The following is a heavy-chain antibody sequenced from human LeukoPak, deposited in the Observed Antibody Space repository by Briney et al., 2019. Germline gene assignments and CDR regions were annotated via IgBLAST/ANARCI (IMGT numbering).Heavy chain of an antibody. J-gene: IGHJ5*02. D-gene: IGHD3-16*02. CDR1: GGSFSGYY. CDR3: ARGPPSFDVWGSYRYNNWFDP. V-gene: IGHV4-34*01. CDR2: INHSGST. Sequence: SSETLSLTCAVYGGSFSGYYWSWIRQPPGKGLEWIGEINHSGSTNYNPSLKSRVTISVDTSKNQFSLKLSSVTAADTAVYYCARGPPSFDVWGSYRYNNWFDPWGQGTLVTVSS.